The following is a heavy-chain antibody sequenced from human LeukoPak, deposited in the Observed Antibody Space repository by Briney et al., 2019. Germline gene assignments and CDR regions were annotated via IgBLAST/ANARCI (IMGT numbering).Heavy chain of an antibody. CDR3: AKDRDGAMVTFRHHFDY. Sequence: PGGSLRLSCAASGFTFSSYAMSWVRQAPGKGLEWVSAISGSGGSTYYADSVKGRFTISRDNSKNTLYLQMNSLRAEDTAVYYCAKDRDGAMVTFRHHFDYWGQGTLVTVSS. CDR2: ISGSGGST. J-gene: IGHJ4*02. D-gene: IGHD5-18*01. CDR1: GFTFSSYA. V-gene: IGHV3-23*01.